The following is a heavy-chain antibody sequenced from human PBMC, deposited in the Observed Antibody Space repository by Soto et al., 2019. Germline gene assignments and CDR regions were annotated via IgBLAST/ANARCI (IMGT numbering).Heavy chain of an antibody. CDR1: GFTFSSYA. V-gene: IGHV3-23*01. J-gene: IGHJ6*02. CDR2: ISGSGGST. Sequence: EVQLLESGGGLVQPGGSLRLSCAASGFTFSSYAMSWVRQAPGKGLEWVSAISGSGGSTYYADSVKGRFTISRDNSKNTLDLQMNSLRAEDTAGYYWAKYGRWLVHFDYYGMDVWGQGATVTVSS. D-gene: IGHD6-19*01. CDR3: AKYGRWLVHFDYYGMDV.